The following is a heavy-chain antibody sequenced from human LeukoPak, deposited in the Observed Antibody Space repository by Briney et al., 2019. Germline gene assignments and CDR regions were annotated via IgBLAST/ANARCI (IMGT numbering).Heavy chain of an antibody. D-gene: IGHD3-3*01. CDR2: ISAYNGNT. Sequence: GASVKVSCKASGYTFTSYGISWVRQAPGQGLEWMGWISAYNGNTNYAQKLQGRVTMTTDTSTSTAYMELRSLRSDDTAVYYCARDRIRMTYDFWSGSSTHDAFDIWGQGTMVTVSS. J-gene: IGHJ3*02. V-gene: IGHV1-18*01. CDR3: ARDRIRMTYDFWSGSSTHDAFDI. CDR1: GYTFTSYG.